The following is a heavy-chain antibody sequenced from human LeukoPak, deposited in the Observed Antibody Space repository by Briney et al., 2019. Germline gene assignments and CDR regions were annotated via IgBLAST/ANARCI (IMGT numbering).Heavy chain of an antibody. CDR3: ARDRATRGDY. CDR1: GFTFSSYS. J-gene: IGHJ4*02. CDR2: IKQDGSEK. D-gene: IGHD2-15*01. Sequence: GGSLRLSCAASGFTFSSYSMNWVRQAPGKGLEWVANIKQDGSEKYYVDSVKGRFTISRDNAKNSLYLQMNSLRTEDTAVYYCARDRATRGDYWGQGTLVTVSS. V-gene: IGHV3-7*01.